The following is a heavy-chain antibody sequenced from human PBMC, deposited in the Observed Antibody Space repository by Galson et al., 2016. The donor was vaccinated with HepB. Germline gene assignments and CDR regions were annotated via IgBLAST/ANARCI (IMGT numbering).Heavy chain of an antibody. CDR1: GLTFRSYA. V-gene: IGHV3-30*04. Sequence: SLRLSCAASGLTFRSYAMHWVRQAPGKGLEWVAVISYDGSNKYYADSVKGRFTISRDSSKNTLYLQMNSLRAEDTAVYYCARDADIVKVPAAIRADYWGQGTLVTVSS. D-gene: IGHD2-2*02. CDR3: ARDADIVKVPAAIRADY. CDR2: ISYDGSNK. J-gene: IGHJ4*02.